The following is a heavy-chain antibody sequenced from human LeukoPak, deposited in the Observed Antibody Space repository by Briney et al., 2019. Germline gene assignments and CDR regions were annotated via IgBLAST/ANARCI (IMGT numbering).Heavy chain of an antibody. Sequence: PSETLSLTCSVSSGSISGYYWSWLRQPPGKGLEWIGYIYYSGSTNYNPSLKSRVTISVDTSKNQFSLKLSSVTAADTAVYYCARFPGVPGGATDYWGQGTLVTVSS. J-gene: IGHJ4*02. CDR2: IYYSGST. V-gene: IGHV4-59*08. CDR1: SGSISGYY. CDR3: ARFPGVPGGATDY. D-gene: IGHD1-26*01.